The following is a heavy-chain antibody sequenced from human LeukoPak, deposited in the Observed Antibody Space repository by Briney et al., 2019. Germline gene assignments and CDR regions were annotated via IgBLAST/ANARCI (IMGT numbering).Heavy chain of an antibody. D-gene: IGHD5-18*01. CDR3: AKDRIQLWFAFDY. CDR2: INPNSGGT. CDR1: GYTFTGYY. V-gene: IGHV1-2*06. J-gene: IGHJ4*02. Sequence: GAPVKVSCKASGYTFTGYYMHWVRQAPGQGLEWMGRINPNSGGTNYAQKFQGRVTMTRDTSISTAYMELSRLRSDDTAVYYCAKDRIQLWFAFDYWGQGTLVTVSS.